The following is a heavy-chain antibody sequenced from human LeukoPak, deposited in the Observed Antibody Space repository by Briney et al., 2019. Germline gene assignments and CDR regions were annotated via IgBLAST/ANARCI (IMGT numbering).Heavy chain of an antibody. D-gene: IGHD2-8*01. CDR2: IYYSGST. V-gene: IGHV4-61*01. Sequence: MASETLSLTCTVSGGSISSGSYYWSWIRQPPGKGLEWIGYIYYSGSTNYNPSLKSRVTISVDTSKNQFSLKLSSVTAADTAVYYCARDNGGYFDYWGQGTLVTVSS. CDR3: ARDNGGYFDY. CDR1: GGSISSGSYY. J-gene: IGHJ4*02.